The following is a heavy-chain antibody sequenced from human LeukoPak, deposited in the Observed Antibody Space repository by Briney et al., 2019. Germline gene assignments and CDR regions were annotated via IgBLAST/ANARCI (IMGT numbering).Heavy chain of an antibody. CDR3: ARVYYSNSYDYWYFDL. CDR2: IYYSGST. J-gene: IGHJ2*01. V-gene: IGHV4-61*01. Sequence: SETLSLTCTVSGYSISNGYYWGWMRQPPGKGLEWIAYIYYSGSTNYNPSLKSRVTISVDTSKNQFSLKLSSVTAADTAVYYCARVYYSNSYDYWYFDLWGRGTLVTVSS. D-gene: IGHD6-13*01. CDR1: GYSISNGYY.